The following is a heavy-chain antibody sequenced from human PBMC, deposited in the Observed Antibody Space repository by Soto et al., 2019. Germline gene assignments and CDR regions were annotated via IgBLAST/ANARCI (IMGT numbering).Heavy chain of an antibody. Sequence: EVQLVESGGGLVQPGGSLRLYCAASGFTFSGYWMHWVRQAPGKGLVWVSRINMDGTTTNYADSVRGRFTISRDNAKNTVYLQMNSLRAEDTAVYYCAAAKFGDYFLSYWGQGALVSVSS. CDR1: GFTFSGYW. V-gene: IGHV3-74*01. CDR3: AAAKFGDYFLSY. D-gene: IGHD4-17*01. CDR2: INMDGTTT. J-gene: IGHJ4*02.